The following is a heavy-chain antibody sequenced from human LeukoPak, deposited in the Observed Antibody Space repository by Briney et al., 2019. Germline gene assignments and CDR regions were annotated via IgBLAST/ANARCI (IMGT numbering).Heavy chain of an antibody. CDR3: ARVTTNLDY. CDR2: INPNSGGT. D-gene: IGHD4-17*01. Sequence: ASVKVSCKASGGTFSSYAISWVRQAPGQGLEWMGWINPNSGGTNYAQKFQGRVTMTRDTSISTAYMELSRLRSDDTAVYYCARVTTNLDYWGQGTLVTVSS. J-gene: IGHJ4*02. CDR1: GGTFSSYA. V-gene: IGHV1-2*02.